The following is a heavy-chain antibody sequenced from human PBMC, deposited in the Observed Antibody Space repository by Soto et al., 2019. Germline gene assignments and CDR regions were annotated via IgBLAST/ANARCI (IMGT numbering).Heavy chain of an antibody. V-gene: IGHV3-7*01. CDR2: IKEDGSEK. Sequence: GSLRLSCAASGFTFSNYWMTWVRQAPGKGLEWVANIKEDGSEKHYVDSVKGRFTISRDNAKNSLYLQMNSLRVEDTAVYFCSRAVAVGAKALNYWGQGALVTVSS. CDR1: GFTFSNYW. D-gene: IGHD1-26*01. J-gene: IGHJ4*02. CDR3: SRAVAVGAKALNY.